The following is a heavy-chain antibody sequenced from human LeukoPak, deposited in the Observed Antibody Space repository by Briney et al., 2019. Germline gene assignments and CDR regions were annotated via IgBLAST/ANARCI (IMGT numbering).Heavy chain of an antibody. V-gene: IGHV3-9*01. CDR1: GFTFEDYA. J-gene: IGHJ5*02. D-gene: IGHD3-10*01. CDR3: AKDRVWFGELLPNWFDP. CDR2: ISWNSDKI. Sequence: GRSLRLSCAASGFTFEDYAMHWVRQAPGRGLEWVSGISWNSDKIVYADSVKGRFTISRDNSKNTLYLQMNSLRAEDTAVYYCAKDRVWFGELLPNWFDPWGQGTLVTVSS.